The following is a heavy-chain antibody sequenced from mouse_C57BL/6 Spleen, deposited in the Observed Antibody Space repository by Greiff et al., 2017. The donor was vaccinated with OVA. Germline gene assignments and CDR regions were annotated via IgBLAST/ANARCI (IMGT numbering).Heavy chain of an antibody. V-gene: IGHV1-64*01. CDR2: IHPNSGST. Sequence: QVQLQQPGAELVKPGASVKLSCKASGYTFTSYWMHWVKQRPGQGLEWIGMIHPNSGSTNYNEKFKSKATLTVDKSSSTAYMQLSSLTSEDSAVYYCARWEGYYAMDYWGQGTSVTVSS. D-gene: IGHD4-1*01. CDR3: ARWEGYYAMDY. J-gene: IGHJ4*01. CDR1: GYTFTSYW.